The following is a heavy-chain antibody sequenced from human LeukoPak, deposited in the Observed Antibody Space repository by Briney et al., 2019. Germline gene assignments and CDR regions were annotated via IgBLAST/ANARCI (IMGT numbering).Heavy chain of an antibody. Sequence: GGSLRLSCVVSGFTVSNAWMSWVRQAPGKGLEWVGRIKSKTDGGTTDYAAPVKGRFTISRDDSKNTLYLQMNSLKTEDTAVYYCTTALPYQLWRATAYYFDYWGQGTLVTVSS. CDR3: TTALPYQLWRATAYYFDY. CDR2: IKSKTDGGTT. V-gene: IGHV3-15*01. D-gene: IGHD2-2*01. J-gene: IGHJ4*02. CDR1: GFTVSNAW.